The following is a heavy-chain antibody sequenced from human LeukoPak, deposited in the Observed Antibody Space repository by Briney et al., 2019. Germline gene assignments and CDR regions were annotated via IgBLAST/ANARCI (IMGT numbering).Heavy chain of an antibody. Sequence: SETLSLTCTVSGGSISSYYWSWIRQPPGKGLEWIGYIYYGGSTNYNPSLKSRVTISVDTSKNQFSLKLSSVTAADTAVYYCARTEGAAGTLHIDYWGQGTLVTVSS. J-gene: IGHJ4*02. CDR3: ARTEGAAGTLHIDY. V-gene: IGHV4-59*01. CDR1: GGSISSYY. D-gene: IGHD6-13*01. CDR2: IYYGGST.